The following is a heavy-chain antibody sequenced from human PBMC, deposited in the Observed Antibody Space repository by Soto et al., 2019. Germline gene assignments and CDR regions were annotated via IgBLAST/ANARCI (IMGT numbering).Heavy chain of an antibody. CDR1: GYTFSSYY. Sequence: ASVKVSCKASGYTFSSYYMNWVRQAPGQGLEWLGIINPSGGYTTYAQRFLGRVTMTSDTSTSTVHMELGSLTSDDTAVYYCARNYYDSSAQGHYFDYWGQGTLVTVSS. CDR3: ARNYYDSSAQGHYFDY. V-gene: IGHV1-46*01. J-gene: IGHJ4*02. D-gene: IGHD3-22*01. CDR2: INPSGGYT.